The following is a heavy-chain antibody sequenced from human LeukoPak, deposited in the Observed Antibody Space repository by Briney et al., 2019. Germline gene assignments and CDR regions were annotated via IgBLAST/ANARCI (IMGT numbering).Heavy chain of an antibody. Sequence: PSETLSLTCTVSGGSISSYYWSWIRQPPGKGLEWIGYIYYSGSTYYNPSLKSRVTISVDTSKNQFSLKLSSVTAADTAVYYCARRSYYYYMDVWGKGTTVTVSS. D-gene: IGHD3-10*01. CDR1: GGSISSYY. CDR3: ARRSYYYYMDV. V-gene: IGHV4-59*12. CDR2: IYYSGST. J-gene: IGHJ6*03.